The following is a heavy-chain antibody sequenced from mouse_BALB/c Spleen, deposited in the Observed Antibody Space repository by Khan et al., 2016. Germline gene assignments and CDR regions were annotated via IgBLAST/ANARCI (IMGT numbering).Heavy chain of an antibody. V-gene: IGHV14-3*02. Sequence: EVKLLESGAELVKPGASVKLSCTASGFNIKDTYMHWVKQRPAQGLEWIGRIDPANGNTKYDPKFQGKATITADTSSNTAYLQLSSLTSEDTAVYYCARSPYDYDVGFAYWGQGTLVTVSA. D-gene: IGHD2-4*01. CDR2: IDPANGNT. J-gene: IGHJ3*01. CDR1: GFNIKDTY. CDR3: ARSPYDYDVGFAY.